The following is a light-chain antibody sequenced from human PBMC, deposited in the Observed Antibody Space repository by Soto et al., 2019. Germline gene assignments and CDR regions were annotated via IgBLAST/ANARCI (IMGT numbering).Light chain of an antibody. V-gene: IGKV3-20*01. CDR1: QSVSSSY. CDR2: GAS. CDR3: QQYGSSTWT. Sequence: EIVLTQSPGTLSLSPGERATLSCRASQSVSSSYLAWYQQKPGQAPRLVIYGASSRATGIPDRFSGSGSGTGFTLTISRLEPEDFAVYHCQQYGSSTWTFGQGTKVEIK. J-gene: IGKJ1*01.